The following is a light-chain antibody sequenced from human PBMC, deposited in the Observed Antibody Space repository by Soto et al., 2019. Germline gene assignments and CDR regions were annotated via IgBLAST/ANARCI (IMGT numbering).Light chain of an antibody. V-gene: IGKV1-39*01. CDR1: QSISTY. J-gene: IGKJ1*01. Sequence: DIQMTQSPSSLSASVGDRITITCRASQSISTYLNWYQQTPGKAPKLLSYDTSHLQRGVPLRFSRSGSATDCTLTISSLQPEDFAPYFCQQTYNTPPCTFGQGTKVQI. CDR3: QQTYNTPPCT. CDR2: DTS.